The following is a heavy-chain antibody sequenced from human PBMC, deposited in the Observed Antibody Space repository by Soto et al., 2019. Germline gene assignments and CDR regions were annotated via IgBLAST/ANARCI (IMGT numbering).Heavy chain of an antibody. CDR3: ARDLRVPFRRQLVDAFDI. D-gene: IGHD6-13*01. CDR2: TYYRSRWYN. Sequence: SQTLSLTCAISGDSVSSNSAAWNWIRQSPSRGLEWLGRTYYRSRWYNDYAVSVKSRITINPDTSKNQFSLQLNSVTPEDTAVYYCARDLRVPFRRQLVDAFDIWGQGTMVTVSS. J-gene: IGHJ3*02. V-gene: IGHV6-1*01. CDR1: GDSVSSNSAA.